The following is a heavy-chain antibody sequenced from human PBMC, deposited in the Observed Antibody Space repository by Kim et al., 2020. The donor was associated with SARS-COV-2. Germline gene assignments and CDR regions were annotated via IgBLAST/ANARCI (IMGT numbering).Heavy chain of an antibody. D-gene: IGHD3-22*01. V-gene: IGHV1-46*01. Sequence: ASVKVSCKASGYTFTSYYMHWVRQAPGQGLEWMGIINPSGGSTSYAQKFQGRVTMTRDTSTSTVYMELSSLRSEDTAVYYCARAAPDYYDSSGYYLLGAFYIWGQGTMVTVSS. CDR1: GYTFTSYY. J-gene: IGHJ3*02. CDR2: INPSGGST. CDR3: ARAAPDYYDSSGYYLLGAFYI.